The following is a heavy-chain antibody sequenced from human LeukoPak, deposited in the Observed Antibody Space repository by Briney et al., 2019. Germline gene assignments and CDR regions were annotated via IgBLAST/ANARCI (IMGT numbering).Heavy chain of an antibody. J-gene: IGHJ3*02. CDR1: GGTFSSYA. CDR3: ARERGYYYDSSGSSDAFDI. Sequence: GASVRVSCKASGGTFSSYAISWVRQAPGQGLEWMGGIIPIFGPANYAQKFQGRVTITADESTSTAYMELSSLRSEDTAVYYCARERGYYYDSSGSSDAFDIWGQGTMVTVSS. V-gene: IGHV1-69*13. CDR2: IIPIFGPA. D-gene: IGHD3-22*01.